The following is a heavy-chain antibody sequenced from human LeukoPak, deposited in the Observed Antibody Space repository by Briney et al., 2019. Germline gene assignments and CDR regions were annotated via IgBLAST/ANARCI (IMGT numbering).Heavy chain of an antibody. V-gene: IGHV4-34*01. J-gene: IGHJ4*02. CDR3: ARGWLLLRYFDY. Sequence: PSETLSLTCAVYGGSFSGYYWSWIRQPPGKGLEWIGEINHSGSTNYNPSLKSRVTISVDTSKNQFSLKLSSVTAADTAVYYCARGWLLLRYFDYWGQGTLVTVSS. CDR2: INHSGST. D-gene: IGHD3-22*01. CDR1: GGSFSGYY.